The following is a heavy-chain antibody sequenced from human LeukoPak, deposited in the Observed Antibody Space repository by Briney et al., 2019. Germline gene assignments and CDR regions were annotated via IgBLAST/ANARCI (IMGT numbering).Heavy chain of an antibody. CDR1: GGSISSGGYY. V-gene: IGHV4-31*03. Sequence: SETLSLTCTVSGGSISSGGYYWSWIRQHPGKGLEWIGYIYYSGSTYYNPSLKRRVTISVDTSKNQFSLKLSSVTAADTAVYYCARVSYCSGGSCYSIPRYYYYYYMDVWGKGTTVTVSS. J-gene: IGHJ6*03. D-gene: IGHD2-15*01. CDR2: IYYSGST. CDR3: ARVSYCSGGSCYSIPRYYYYYYMDV.